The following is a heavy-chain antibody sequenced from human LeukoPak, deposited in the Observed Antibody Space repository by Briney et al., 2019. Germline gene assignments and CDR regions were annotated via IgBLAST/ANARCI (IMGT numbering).Heavy chain of an antibody. J-gene: IGHJ3*02. D-gene: IGHD5-24*01. V-gene: IGHV3-23*01. CDR2: ISGSGGST. CDR1: GFTFSNYA. Sequence: GGSLRLSCAASGFTFSNYAMSWVRQAPGQGLEWVSVISGSGGSTYYGDSVKGRFTISRDNPKNTLYLQMNSLRAEDTAVYYCAKGDEEMATVSAFDIWGQGTLVTVSS. CDR3: AKGDEEMATVSAFDI.